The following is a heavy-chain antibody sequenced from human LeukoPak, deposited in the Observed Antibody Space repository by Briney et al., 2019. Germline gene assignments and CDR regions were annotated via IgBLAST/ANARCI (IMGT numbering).Heavy chain of an antibody. Sequence: SVKVSCKASGGTFSSYAISWVRQAPGQGLEWMGRIIPILGIANYAQKFQGRVAMTRDTSTSTAYMELSSLRSEDTAVYYCAREYPHTYYFDYWGQGTLVTVSS. CDR3: AREYPHTYYFDY. D-gene: IGHD2-2*02. CDR1: GGTFSSYA. CDR2: IIPILGIA. V-gene: IGHV1-69*04. J-gene: IGHJ4*02.